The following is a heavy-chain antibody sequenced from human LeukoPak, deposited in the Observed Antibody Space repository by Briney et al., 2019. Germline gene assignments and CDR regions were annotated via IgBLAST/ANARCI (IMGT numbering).Heavy chain of an antibody. CDR1: GFTFSRYW. Sequence: GGSLRLSCEASGFTFSRYWVSWVRQAPGKGLEYVSAISSNGGSTYYADSVKGRFTISRDNSKNTLYLQMNSLRAEDTAVYYSAKVGRSSTFDYWGQGTLVTVSS. CDR3: AKVGRSSTFDY. D-gene: IGHD6-6*01. CDR2: ISSNGGST. J-gene: IGHJ4*02. V-gene: IGHV3-23*01.